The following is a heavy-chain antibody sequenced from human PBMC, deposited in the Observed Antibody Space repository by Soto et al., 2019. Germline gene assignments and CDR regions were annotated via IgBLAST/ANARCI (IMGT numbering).Heavy chain of an antibody. CDR2: ISGSGGNT. D-gene: IGHD6-13*01. V-gene: IGHV3-23*01. CDR1: GFTFSSYA. Sequence: GGSLRLSCAASGFTFSSYAMSWVRQAPGTGLEWVSAISGSGGNTYYADSVKGRFTISRDNSKNTLYLQMNSLRAEDTALYYCAKESHIAAAGNWFDPWGQGTLVTVSS. CDR3: AKESHIAAAGNWFDP. J-gene: IGHJ5*02.